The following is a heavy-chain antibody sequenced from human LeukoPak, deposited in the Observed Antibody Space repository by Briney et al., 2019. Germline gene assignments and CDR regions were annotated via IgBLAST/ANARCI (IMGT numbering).Heavy chain of an antibody. CDR3: ARENSGSYREFDY. J-gene: IGHJ4*02. Sequence: SETRSLTCTVSGGSISSYYWTWIRQPAGKGLEWIGRIYPSGSTNYNPSLKSRVTMSVDTSKNQFSLKLSSVTAADTAVYYCARENSGSYREFDYWGQGTLVTVSS. D-gene: IGHD1-26*01. CDR1: GGSISSYY. CDR2: IYPSGST. V-gene: IGHV4-4*07.